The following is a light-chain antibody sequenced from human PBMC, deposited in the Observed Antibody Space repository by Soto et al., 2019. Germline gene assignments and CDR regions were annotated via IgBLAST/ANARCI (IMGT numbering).Light chain of an antibody. CDR3: LQYKTYSRT. CDR1: QSISSY. V-gene: IGKV1-39*01. CDR2: AAS. J-gene: IGKJ1*01. Sequence: DIQMTQSPSSLSASVGDRVTITCRASQSISSYLNWYQQKPGKAPKLLIYAASSLKRGVPSRFSGSGSGTDFTLTISSLQPDDVATYYCLQYKTYSRTFGQGTKVDIK.